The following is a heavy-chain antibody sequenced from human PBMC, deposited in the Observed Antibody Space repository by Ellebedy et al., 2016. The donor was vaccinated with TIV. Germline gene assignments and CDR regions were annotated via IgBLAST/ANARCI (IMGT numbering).Heavy chain of an antibody. CDR1: GFSFSSYA. D-gene: IGHD6-6*01. J-gene: IGHJ5*02. V-gene: IGHV3-23*01. CDR2: IGRRSEYR. Sequence: PGGSLRLSCAASGFSFSSYALAWVRQAPGKGPEWVPAIGRRSEYRFYADSVEGRFTISRDNSKSTLYLQMNSLRAEDTAVYYCARDREYSSSSWFDPWGQGTLVTVSS. CDR3: ARDREYSSSSWFDP.